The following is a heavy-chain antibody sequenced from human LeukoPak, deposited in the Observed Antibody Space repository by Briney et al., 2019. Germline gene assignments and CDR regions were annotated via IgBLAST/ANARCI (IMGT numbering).Heavy chain of an antibody. CDR3: ARVGGPFDY. D-gene: IGHD6-25*01. CDR1: GGSISSYY. V-gene: IGHV4-59*01. CDR2: IYYSGST. Sequence: PSETLSLTRTVSGGSISSYYWSWIRQPPGKGLEWIGYIYYSGSTNYNPSLKRRVTISVDTSKNQFSLKLSSVTAADTAVYYCARVGGPFDYRGQGTLVTVSS. J-gene: IGHJ4*02.